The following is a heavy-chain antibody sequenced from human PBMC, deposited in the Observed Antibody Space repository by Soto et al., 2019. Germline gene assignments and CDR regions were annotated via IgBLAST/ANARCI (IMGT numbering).Heavy chain of an antibody. Sequence: GGSLRLSCVASGFVFEVYWMHWVRQVPGKGLEWVSRISDDGARIDYADSVRGRFTISRDNAKNALYLQMNALRGEDTAVYFCTRGPRPSSIGAGAVWGRGVLVTVSS. J-gene: IGHJ4*02. D-gene: IGHD2-2*01. V-gene: IGHV3-74*01. CDR3: TRGPRPSSIGAGAV. CDR1: GFVFEVYW. CDR2: ISDDGARI.